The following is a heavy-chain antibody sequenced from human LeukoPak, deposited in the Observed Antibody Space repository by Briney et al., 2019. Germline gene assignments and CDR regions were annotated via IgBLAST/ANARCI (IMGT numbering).Heavy chain of an antibody. CDR2: INYSGTT. V-gene: IGHV4-59*01. CDR3: ARVQPTGYYSGFDY. D-gene: IGHD1-26*01. J-gene: IGHJ4*02. CDR1: GGSLSSYY. Sequence: SSETLSLTCTVSGGSLSSYYWSWIRQPPGKRLEVIGCINYSGTTNYNPSLKSRVIMSVDTSKNQFSLQLTSVTAADTAVYYCARVQPTGYYSGFDYWGRGTLVTVSS.